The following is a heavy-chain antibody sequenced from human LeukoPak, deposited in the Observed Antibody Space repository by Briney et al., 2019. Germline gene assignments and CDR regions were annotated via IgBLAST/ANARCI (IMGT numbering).Heavy chain of an antibody. Sequence: SETLSLTCTVSGGSISSYYWSWIRQPPGKGLDWIGYIYYSGSTNYNPSLKSRVTISVDTSKNQFSLKLSSVTAADTAVYYCARPLNYDSSGYGAFDIWGQGTMVTVSS. CDR1: GGSISSYY. D-gene: IGHD3-22*01. V-gene: IGHV4-59*01. CDR3: ARPLNYDSSGYGAFDI. CDR2: IYYSGST. J-gene: IGHJ3*02.